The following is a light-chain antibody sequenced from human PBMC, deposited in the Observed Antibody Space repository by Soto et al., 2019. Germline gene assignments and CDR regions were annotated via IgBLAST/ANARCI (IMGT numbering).Light chain of an antibody. V-gene: IGKV2D-29*01. CDR3: MQSRLLPLT. CDR1: QSLLHSDEKTY. J-gene: IGKJ4*01. Sequence: DIVMTQTPLSLSVTPGQPASISCKSSQSLLHSDEKTYLYWYLQKPDQPPQLLIHEVSNRFSGVPDRFSGSGSGTDFTLKISRVEAEDVGVYYCMQSRLLPLTFGGGTKVQIK. CDR2: EVS.